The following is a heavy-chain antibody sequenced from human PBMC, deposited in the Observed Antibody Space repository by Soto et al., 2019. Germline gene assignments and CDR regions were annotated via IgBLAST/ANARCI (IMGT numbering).Heavy chain of an antibody. CDR3: ARRTRGMATIQVYFDY. J-gene: IGHJ4*02. D-gene: IGHD5-12*01. V-gene: IGHV4-39*01. Sequence: QLQLPESGPGLVKPSETLSLTCTVSGGSISSSSYYWGWIRQPPGKGMEWIGSIYDSGSTYYNPSLKRRVSISVDTSKKQFYLKLSSVTAADTAVYYWARRTRGMATIQVYFDYCGQGTLVSVSA. CDR1: GGSISSSSYY. CDR2: IYDSGST.